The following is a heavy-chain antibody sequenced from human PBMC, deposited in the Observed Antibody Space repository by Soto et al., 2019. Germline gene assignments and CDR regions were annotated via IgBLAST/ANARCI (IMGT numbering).Heavy chain of an antibody. CDR2: IYHSGST. D-gene: IGHD6-19*01. Sequence: SETLSLTCAVSGGSISSSNRWSWVRQPPGKGLEWIGEIYHSGSTNYNPSLKSRVTISVDKSKNQFSLKLSSVTAADTAVYYCARDRIIAVAGTGSYYYYGMDVWGQGTTVTVSS. J-gene: IGHJ6*02. CDR3: ARDRIIAVAGTGSYYYYGMDV. V-gene: IGHV4-4*02. CDR1: GGSISSSNR.